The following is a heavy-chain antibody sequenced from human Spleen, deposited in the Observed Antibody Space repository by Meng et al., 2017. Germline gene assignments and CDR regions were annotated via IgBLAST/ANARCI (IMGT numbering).Heavy chain of an antibody. CDR3: ARGDLRLRYFDWFRYDY. CDR2: VNPKSGGT. V-gene: IGHV1-2*02. J-gene: IGHJ4*02. Sequence: ASVKVSCKASGYTFTSYGISWVRQAPGQGLEWMGWVNPKSGGTNYAQKFQGRVTMTRDTSISTAYMELSRLRSDDTAVYYCARGDLRLRYFDWFRYDYWGQGTLVTVSS. D-gene: IGHD3-9*01. CDR1: GYTFTSYG.